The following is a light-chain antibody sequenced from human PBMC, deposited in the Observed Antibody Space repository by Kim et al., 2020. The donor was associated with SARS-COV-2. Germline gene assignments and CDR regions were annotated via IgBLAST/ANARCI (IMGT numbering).Light chain of an antibody. CDR2: GAS. CDR3: QQYGRSLPYA. V-gene: IGKV3-20*01. CDR1: QSVSNNY. Sequence: EIVLTQSPGTLSLSPGERATLSCRASQSVSNNYLAWYQQKPGQAPRVLIYGASSRATGIPDRFSGSGSGTDFTLTISRLEPEDFAVYFCQQYGRSLPYAFGQGTKLEI. J-gene: IGKJ2*01.